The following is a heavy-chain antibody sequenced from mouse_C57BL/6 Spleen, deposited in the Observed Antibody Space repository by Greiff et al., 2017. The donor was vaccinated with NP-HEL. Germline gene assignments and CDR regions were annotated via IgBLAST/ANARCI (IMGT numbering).Heavy chain of an antibody. Sequence: VQLQQSGPGLVAPSQSLSITCTVSGFSLTSYAISWVRQPPGKGLEWLGVIWTGGGTNYNSALKSRLSISKDNSKSQVFLKMNSLQTDDTARYYCARNAYYYGRGNYYAMDYWGQGTSVTVSS. CDR2: IWTGGGT. V-gene: IGHV2-9-1*01. CDR3: ARNAYYYGRGNYYAMDY. CDR1: GFSLTSYA. D-gene: IGHD1-1*01. J-gene: IGHJ4*01.